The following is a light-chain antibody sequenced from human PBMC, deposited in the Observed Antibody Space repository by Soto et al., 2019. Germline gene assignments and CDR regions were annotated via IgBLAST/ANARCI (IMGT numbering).Light chain of an antibody. V-gene: IGKV3-11*01. CDR1: QSVSSY. CDR2: DAS. J-gene: IGKJ5*01. Sequence: DIVLPQSPATPSLSPGERATLSCRASQSVSSYLAWYQQKPGQAPRLLTYDASNRDTGIPARFSGSGSGTDFTLTISIIEPDDVAVYYCQQRSNWPPITFGQGTRLEIK. CDR3: QQRSNWPPIT.